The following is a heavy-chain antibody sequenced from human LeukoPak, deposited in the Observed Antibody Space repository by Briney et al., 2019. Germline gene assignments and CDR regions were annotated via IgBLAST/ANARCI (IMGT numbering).Heavy chain of an antibody. CDR3: ARVNAPVATFDY. V-gene: IGHV4-38-2*02. D-gene: IGHD1-1*01. J-gene: IGHJ4*02. Sequence: SETLSLTCTVSGYSISSTYYGAWIRQPPGKGLEWIATISHSGSTYYTPSLKSRLTISLDTSTNHFSLRLSPVTAADTAVYYCARVNAPVATFDYWGQGTLVTVSS. CDR1: GYSISSTYY. CDR2: ISHSGST.